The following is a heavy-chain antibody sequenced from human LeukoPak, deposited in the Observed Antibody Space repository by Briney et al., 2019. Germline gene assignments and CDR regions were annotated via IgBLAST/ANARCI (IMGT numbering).Heavy chain of an antibody. CDR3: ARLIHGDSDDY. V-gene: IGHV4-38-2*02. Sequence: PSETLSLTCTVSGYSISSGYYWGWFRQPPGKGLEWIGTVYHTGSTYYNPSLKSRVTISIDTSKNQFSLRLSSVTAADTAVYYCARLIHGDSDDYWGQGNLVTVSS. J-gene: IGHJ4*02. CDR1: GYSISSGYY. CDR2: VYHTGST. D-gene: IGHD4-17*01.